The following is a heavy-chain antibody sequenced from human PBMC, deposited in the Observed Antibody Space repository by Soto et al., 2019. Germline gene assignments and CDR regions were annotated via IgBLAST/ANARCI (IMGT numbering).Heavy chain of an antibody. CDR2: INSGGST. J-gene: IGHJ6*02. CDR3: VRENYYYGMDV. CDR1: GFTVIVNL. Sequence: PGGSLRLSCAASGFTVIVNLMNWVRQGSGKGLEWVSVINSGGSTDYADSVKGRFTISRDISRNTLYLQMNSLRAEDTAVYYCVRENYYYGMDVWGQGTTVTVSS. V-gene: IGHV3-66*01.